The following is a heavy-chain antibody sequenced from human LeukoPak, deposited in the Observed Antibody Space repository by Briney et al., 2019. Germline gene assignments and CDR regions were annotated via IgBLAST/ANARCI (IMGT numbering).Heavy chain of an antibody. CDR3: GRDPTYRNYFDS. CDR1: GNSLNNYH. CDR2: IRPGGDGP. Sequence: ASVKVSCKASGNSLNNYHMHWVRQAPGQGLEWLGIIRPGGDGPSYAQKFQGRVTMTRDMSTSTVYMELSSLTSDDTAVYYCGRDPTYRNYFDSWGQGTLVTVSS. J-gene: IGHJ4*02. V-gene: IGHV1-46*02. D-gene: IGHD1-1*01.